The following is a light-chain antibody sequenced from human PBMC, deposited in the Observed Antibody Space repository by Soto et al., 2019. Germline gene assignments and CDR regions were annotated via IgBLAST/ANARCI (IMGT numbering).Light chain of an antibody. CDR1: QSVRSN. CDR2: GAF. V-gene: IGKV3-15*01. J-gene: IGKJ1*01. CDR3: QQYNDWPLK. Sequence: EIVMTQSPVTLSVSPGERATLSCRASQSVRSNLAWYQQKPGQAPSLLIYGAFTRATGIPTRFSGTGSGTEFTLTISSLQSEDFALYYCQQYNDWPLKFGQGTKV.